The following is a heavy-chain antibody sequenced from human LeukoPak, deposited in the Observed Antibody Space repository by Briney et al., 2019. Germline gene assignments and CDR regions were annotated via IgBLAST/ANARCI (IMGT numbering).Heavy chain of an antibody. V-gene: IGHV3-23*01. J-gene: IGHJ3*02. Sequence: PGGSLRLSCAASGFPLSSYAMSWVRQVPGKGLEWVSATSSSDDGTYRADSVRGRFTIYRDNFRNTLYLQMNSLRDEDTAVYYCARGGGSGRWGSAFDMWGQGTMVTVSS. CDR2: TSSSDDGT. D-gene: IGHD3-16*01. CDR3: ARGGGSGRWGSAFDM. CDR1: GFPLSSYA.